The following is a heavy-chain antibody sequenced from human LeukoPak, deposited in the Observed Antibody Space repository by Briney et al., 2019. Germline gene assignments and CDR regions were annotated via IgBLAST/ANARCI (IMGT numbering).Heavy chain of an antibody. CDR3: AKVKEMYSSGSYYFDY. CDR1: GFTFSSYG. Sequence: PGRSLRLSCAASGFTFSSYGMHWVRQAPGKGLEWVAVISYDGFNPYYADSVKGRFTISRDNSKNTLWLQMNSLRAEDTAVYYCAKVKEMYSSGSYYFDYWRQGTLATVSS. V-gene: IGHV3-30*18. CDR2: ISYDGFNP. D-gene: IGHD6-19*01. J-gene: IGHJ4*02.